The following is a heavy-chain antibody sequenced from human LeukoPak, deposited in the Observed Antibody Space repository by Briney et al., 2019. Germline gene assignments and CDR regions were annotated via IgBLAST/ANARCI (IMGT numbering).Heavy chain of an antibody. J-gene: IGHJ4*02. D-gene: IGHD1-26*01. V-gene: IGHV4-31*03. CDR2: IYYSGST. CDR1: GGSISSGGYY. Sequence: SETLSLTCTVSGGSISSGGYYWRWIRQHPGKGLEWIGYIYYSGSTYYNPSLKSRVTISVDTSKNQFSLKLSSVTAADTAVYYCARDTLNESGSYYFDYWGQGTLVTVSS. CDR3: ARDTLNESGSYYFDY.